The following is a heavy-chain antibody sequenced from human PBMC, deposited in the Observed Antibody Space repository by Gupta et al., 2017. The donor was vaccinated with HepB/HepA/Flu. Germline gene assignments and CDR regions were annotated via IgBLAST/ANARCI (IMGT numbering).Heavy chain of an antibody. D-gene: IGHD1-1*01. Sequence: QVQLVESGGGVVQPGRSLRLPCGASGFTFCIYAIHGVRQAPGKGLEWVAVISYDGSNKYYADSVKGRFTISRDNSKTTLYLQMNSLRAEDTAVYYCARDQLNYGMDVWGQGTTVTVSS. J-gene: IGHJ6*02. CDR1: GFTFCIYA. CDR3: ARDQLNYGMDV. CDR2: ISYDGSNK. V-gene: IGHV3-30-3*01.